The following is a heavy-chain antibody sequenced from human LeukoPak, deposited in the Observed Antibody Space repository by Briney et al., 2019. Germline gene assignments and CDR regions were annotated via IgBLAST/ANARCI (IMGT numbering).Heavy chain of an antibody. CDR1: GFTVSSNY. CDR3: ARALPADSHTSFDY. J-gene: IGHJ4*02. V-gene: IGHV3-66*01. Sequence: PGGSLRLSCAASGFTVSSNYMSWVRQAPGKGLEWVSIIYSDDSTYYADSVKGRFTISRDIPKNTVYLQMNSLRAEDTAVFYCARALPADSHTSFDYWGQGTLVTVSS. D-gene: IGHD2-2*01. CDR2: IYSDDST.